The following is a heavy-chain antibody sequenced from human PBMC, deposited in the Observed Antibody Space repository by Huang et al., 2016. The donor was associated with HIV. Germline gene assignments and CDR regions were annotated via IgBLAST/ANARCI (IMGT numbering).Heavy chain of an antibody. CDR1: GGSISSYY. D-gene: IGHD4-17*01. Sequence: QVQLQESGPGLVKPSETLSLTCSVSGGSISSYYWSWIRQPPGKGLEWSGYIYYSGSTNHNPSLKSRVTISVDTSKNQFSLKLSSVTAADTAVYYCARVATVTLNFDYWGQGTLVTVSS. CDR3: ARVATVTLNFDY. J-gene: IGHJ4*02. V-gene: IGHV4-59*01. CDR2: IYYSGST.